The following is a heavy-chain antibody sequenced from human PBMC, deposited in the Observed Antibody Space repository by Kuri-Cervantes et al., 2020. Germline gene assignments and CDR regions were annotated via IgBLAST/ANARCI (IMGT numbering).Heavy chain of an antibody. J-gene: IGHJ2*01. CDR2: IYYSGST. V-gene: IGHV4-61*01. Sequence: ESLKISCTVSGGSVSSGSYYWSWIRQPPGKGLEWIGYIYYSGSTNYNPSLKSRVTISVDTSKNQFPLKLSSVTAADTAVYYCARAPQDYYNFWSGAPRYFDLWGRGSPVTVSS. D-gene: IGHD3-3*01. CDR3: ARAPQDYYNFWSGAPRYFDL. CDR1: GGSVSSGSYY.